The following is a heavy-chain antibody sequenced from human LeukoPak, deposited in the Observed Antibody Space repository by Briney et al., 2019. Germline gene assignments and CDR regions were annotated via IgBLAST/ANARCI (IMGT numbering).Heavy chain of an antibody. D-gene: IGHD5-24*01. V-gene: IGHV3-33*03. CDR1: GFTFSSYG. CDR2: IWYDGTNK. CDR3: AKDIQLST. Sequence: GGSLRLSCAASGFTFSSYGMHWSGRAPAKGLEWVSVIWYDGTNKYYADSVKGRFTISRDNSKNTLSLQMNSLRVEDTAIYYCAKDIQLSTWGLGTMVTVSS. J-gene: IGHJ3*01.